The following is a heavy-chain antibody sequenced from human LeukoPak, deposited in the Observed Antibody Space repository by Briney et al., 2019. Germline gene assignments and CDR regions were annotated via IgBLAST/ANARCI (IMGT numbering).Heavy chain of an antibody. D-gene: IGHD5/OR15-5a*01. CDR3: IRGGIRVSGIDAFDI. CDR1: GSTLRAYD. V-gene: IGHV3-13*01. J-gene: IGHJ3*02. Sequence: PGGSLRLSCAASGSTLRAYDMHWVRQVPGSGLEWVPAIGIGDDTHYPDSVKGRFTISKENAKNSLYLQMNTLRGGDTAVYYCIRGGIRVSGIDAFDIWGQGTMVTVSS. CDR2: IGIGDDT.